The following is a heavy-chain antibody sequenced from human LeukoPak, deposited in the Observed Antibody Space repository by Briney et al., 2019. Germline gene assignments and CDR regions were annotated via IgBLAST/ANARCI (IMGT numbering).Heavy chain of an antibody. Sequence: PGGSLRLSCAASGFTSSTYSMNWVRQAPGKGLEWVSYISSSGSTIYYADSVKGRFTISRDNAKNSLYLQMNSLRAEDTAVYYCAREVSELLRPYYYMDVWGKGTTVTVSS. D-gene: IGHD2-15*01. CDR3: AREVSELLRPYYYMDV. CDR1: GFTSSTYS. V-gene: IGHV3-48*04. CDR2: ISSSGSTI. J-gene: IGHJ6*03.